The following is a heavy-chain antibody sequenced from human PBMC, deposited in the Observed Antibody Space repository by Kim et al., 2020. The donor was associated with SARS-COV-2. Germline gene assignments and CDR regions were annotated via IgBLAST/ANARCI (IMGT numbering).Heavy chain of an antibody. CDR2: LYYTEGT. CDR1: GGFFNYDAYF. CDR3: ARGRSSNWDDPFEI. V-gene: IGHV4-31*03. D-gene: IGHD6-13*01. Sequence: SETLSLTCSVSGGFFNYDAYFWSWIRHHPGKGLEWIGYLYYTEGTHYNPSLKSRVTISVDTSKRQFSLKLTYVTAADTAIYYCARGRSSNWDDPFEIWGQGTVVTVSS. J-gene: IGHJ3*02.